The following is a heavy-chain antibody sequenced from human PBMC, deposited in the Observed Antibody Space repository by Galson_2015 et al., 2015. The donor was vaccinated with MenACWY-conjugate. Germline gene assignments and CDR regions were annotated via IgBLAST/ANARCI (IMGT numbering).Heavy chain of an antibody. CDR2: ISDSGDST. D-gene: IGHD3-9*01. CDR1: GVGFSSPA. J-gene: IGHJ4*01. V-gene: IGHV3-23*01. CDR3: AKDSPILTG. Sequence: SLRLSCAASGVGFSSPAMSWVRQAPGKGLEWVSAISDSGDSTYYAESVKGRFAISRDDSKNTLYLQMHSLNTEDTPVHYCAKDSPILTGRGHGTLVTVSS.